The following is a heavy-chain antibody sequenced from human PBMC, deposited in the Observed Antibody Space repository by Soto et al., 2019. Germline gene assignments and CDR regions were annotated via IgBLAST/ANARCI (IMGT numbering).Heavy chain of an antibody. CDR3: ARERVYYYNGMDV. Sequence: QVQLVDSGGGVVQPGRSLRLSCAASGFTFSTYGMHWVRQAPDKGLEWVAVRWYDGSYNSYADAVKGRFTISRDNSKNTLYLQMNSLRAEDTAVYYCARERVYYYNGMDVWGQGTTVTVSS. J-gene: IGHJ6*02. CDR1: GFTFSTYG. CDR2: RWYDGSYN. V-gene: IGHV3-33*01.